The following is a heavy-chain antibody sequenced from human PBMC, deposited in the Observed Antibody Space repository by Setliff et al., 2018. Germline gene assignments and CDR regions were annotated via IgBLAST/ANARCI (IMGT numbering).Heavy chain of an antibody. CDR2: ISTYNGHT. Sequence: VASVKVSCKASDYILTSYGLSWVRQAPGQGLEWMGWISTYNGHTNYAQRSQGRVTMNTDTSTRTAYMELRTLISDDAAVYYCAISSLSICSGGSCPNAFDVWGQGTMVTVSS. D-gene: IGHD2-15*01. CDR3: AISSLSICSGGSCPNAFDV. J-gene: IGHJ3*01. CDR1: DYILTSYG. V-gene: IGHV1-18*01.